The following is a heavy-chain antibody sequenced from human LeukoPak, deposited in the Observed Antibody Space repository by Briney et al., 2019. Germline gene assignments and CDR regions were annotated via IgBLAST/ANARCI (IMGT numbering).Heavy chain of an antibody. CDR1: GFTFSSYA. CDR2: ISYDGSNK. Sequence: GGSLRLSCAASGFTFSSYAMHWVRQAPGKGLEWVAVISYDGSNKYYADSVKGRFTISRDNSKNTLYLQMNSLRAEDTAVYYCARAIGGSYHVPPDYWGQGTLVTVSS. V-gene: IGHV3-30-3*01. J-gene: IGHJ4*02. D-gene: IGHD1-26*01. CDR3: ARAIGGSYHVPPDY.